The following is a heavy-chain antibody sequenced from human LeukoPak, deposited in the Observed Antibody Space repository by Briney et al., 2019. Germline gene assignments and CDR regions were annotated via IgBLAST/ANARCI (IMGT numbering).Heavy chain of an antibody. V-gene: IGHV4-4*07. CDR3: AREGCTNGVCYYNWFDP. CDR2: VYSSGIT. D-gene: IGHD2-8*01. J-gene: IGHJ5*02. Sequence: SETLTLTCTVSSASISSSYWSWVRQPAGKGLEWIGRVYSSGITIYNPSLKSRVTISLDKSKNRFSLTLSSVTDADTAIYHCAREGCTNGVCYYNWFDPWGQGTLVTVSS. CDR1: SASISSSY.